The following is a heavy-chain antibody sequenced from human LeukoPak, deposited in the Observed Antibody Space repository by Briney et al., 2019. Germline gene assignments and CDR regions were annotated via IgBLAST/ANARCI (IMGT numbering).Heavy chain of an antibody. Sequence: PGGSLRLSCEASGFTFSRHWMSWVRQAPGRGLEWVANIKQDGSMKQYADSVRGRFTISRDNAKNSVYLQLSSLKAEDSAVYFCARDESGGYYVYWGQGTLVTVSS. D-gene: IGHD2-15*01. CDR3: ARDESGGYYVY. CDR2: IKQDGSMK. V-gene: IGHV3-7*01. CDR1: GFTFSRHW. J-gene: IGHJ4*02.